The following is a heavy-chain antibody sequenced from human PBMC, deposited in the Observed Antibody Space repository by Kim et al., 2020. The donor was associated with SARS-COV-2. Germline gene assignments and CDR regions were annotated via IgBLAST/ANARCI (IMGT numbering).Heavy chain of an antibody. CDR2: IYYSGST. Sequence: SETLSLTCTVSGGSISSSSYYWGWIRQPPGKGLEWIGSIYYSGSTYYNPSLKSRVTISVDTSKNQFSLKLSSVTAADTAVYYCIRAPGIAESVVFDYWGQGTLVTVSS. D-gene: IGHD6-13*01. CDR1: GGSISSSSYY. V-gene: IGHV4-39*01. J-gene: IGHJ4*02. CDR3: IRAPGIAESVVFDY.